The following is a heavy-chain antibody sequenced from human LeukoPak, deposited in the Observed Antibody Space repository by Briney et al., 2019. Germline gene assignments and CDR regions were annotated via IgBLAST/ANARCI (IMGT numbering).Heavy chain of an antibody. CDR2: IWYDGSNK. J-gene: IGHJ5*02. CDR1: GFTFSSYG. D-gene: IGHD6-6*01. Sequence: PGRSLRLSCAASGFTFSSYGMHWVRQAPGKGLEWVAVIWYDGSNKYYADSLKGRFTISRDNSKNMLYLQTNILRVEDTAVYYCAKDRYPYSSSSVHWFDPWGQGTLVTVSS. V-gene: IGHV3-33*06. CDR3: AKDRYPYSSSSVHWFDP.